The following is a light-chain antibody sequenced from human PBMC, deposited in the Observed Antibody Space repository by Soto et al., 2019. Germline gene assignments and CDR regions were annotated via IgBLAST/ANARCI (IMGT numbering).Light chain of an antibody. CDR2: AAS. V-gene: IGKV1-9*01. CDR3: QQRDKWPLT. CDR1: QGISSY. J-gene: IGKJ4*01. Sequence: IQLTQSPSSLSASVGDRVTITCRASQGISSYLAWYQQKPGKAPKLLIYAASTLQSGVPSRFSGSGSGTDFTLTISSLQPEDFATYYCQQRDKWPLTFGGGTRVDIK.